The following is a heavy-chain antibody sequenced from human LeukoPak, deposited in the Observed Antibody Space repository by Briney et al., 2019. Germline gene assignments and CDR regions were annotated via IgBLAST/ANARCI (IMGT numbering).Heavy chain of an antibody. CDR2: IWYDGSKK. D-gene: IGHD5-24*01. V-gene: IGHV3-33*08. Sequence: PGGSLRLSCAASGFTFSSYAMSWVRQAPGKGLEWVAVIWYDGSKKYYGDSVKGRFTISRDNSKNILFLQMSSLRPEDTAVYYCAPLGRDASNDIHYKWGQGTLVTVSS. CDR3: APLGRDASNDIHYK. CDR1: GFTFSSYA. J-gene: IGHJ4*02.